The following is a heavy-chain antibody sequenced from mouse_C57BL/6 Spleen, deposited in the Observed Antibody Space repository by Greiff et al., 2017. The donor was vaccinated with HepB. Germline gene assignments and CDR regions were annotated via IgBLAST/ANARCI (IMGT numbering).Heavy chain of an antibody. J-gene: IGHJ4*01. CDR1: GFSLTSYG. Sequence: VQLQESGPGLVQPSQSLSITCTVSGFSLTSYGVHWVRQSPGKGLEWLGVIWRGGSTDYNAAFMSRLSITKDNSKSQVFFKMNSLQADDTAIYYCASHLITTVVARMDYWGQGTSVTVSS. CDR3: ASHLITTVVARMDY. D-gene: IGHD1-1*01. CDR2: IWRGGST. V-gene: IGHV2-5*01.